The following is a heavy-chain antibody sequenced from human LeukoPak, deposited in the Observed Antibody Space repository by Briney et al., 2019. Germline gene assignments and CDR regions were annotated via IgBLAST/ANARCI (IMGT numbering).Heavy chain of an antibody. CDR3: ARDLPQPGGGFDF. CDR2: ISRSDDSI. Sequence: PGGSLRLSCAASGFTFSSYEMNWVRQAPGQGLEWVSYISRSDDSIYYADSVKGRFTISRDNAKSSLYLQVNSLRAEDTAVYYCARDLPQPGGGFDFWGQGTMVTVSS. CDR1: GFTFSSYE. D-gene: IGHD1-14*01. J-gene: IGHJ3*01. V-gene: IGHV3-48*03.